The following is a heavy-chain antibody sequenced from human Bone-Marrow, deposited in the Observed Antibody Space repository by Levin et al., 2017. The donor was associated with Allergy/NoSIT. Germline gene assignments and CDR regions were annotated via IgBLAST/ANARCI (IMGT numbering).Heavy chain of an antibody. Sequence: GESLKISCAASGFTFSSYAMSWVRQAPGKGLEWVSTISGSGGSTYYADSVKGRFTISRDNSKNTVYLQMNSLRGEDTAVYYCAKWAGELRITIFGVVIPPDYWGQGTLVTVSS. CDR3: AKWAGELRITIFGVVIPPDY. CDR2: ISGSGGST. CDR1: GFTFSSYA. V-gene: IGHV3-23*01. D-gene: IGHD3-3*01. J-gene: IGHJ4*02.